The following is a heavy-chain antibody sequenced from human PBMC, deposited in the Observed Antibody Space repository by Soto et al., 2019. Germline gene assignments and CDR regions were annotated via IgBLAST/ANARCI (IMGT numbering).Heavy chain of an antibody. Sequence: QVQLVQSGGEVEKPGASVKVSCKASGYTFTNYGINWVRQAPGLGLEWMGWINVYNGNTNYAQKFQARVTMTTDTSTNSVYMELRSLRSDDTAVYYCARGPDPTYFDYWGLGTLVSVSS. CDR1: GYTFTNYG. CDR3: ARGPDPTYFDY. V-gene: IGHV1-18*01. CDR2: INVYNGNT. J-gene: IGHJ4*02.